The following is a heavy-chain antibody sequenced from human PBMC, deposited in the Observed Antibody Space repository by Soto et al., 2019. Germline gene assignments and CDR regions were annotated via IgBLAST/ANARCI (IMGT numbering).Heavy chain of an antibody. D-gene: IGHD4-17*01. CDR3: ARALTTVTAFDI. CDR2: IIPILGVA. J-gene: IGHJ3*02. Sequence: QVQLVQSGAEVKKPGSSVKVSCKASGGTFSSYTISWVRQAPGQGLEWMGRIIPILGVANYAQKFQGRVTITADKSTSTAYMELSSLRSEDTAVYYCARALTTVTAFDIWGQGTMVTVSS. V-gene: IGHV1-69*02. CDR1: GGTFSSYT.